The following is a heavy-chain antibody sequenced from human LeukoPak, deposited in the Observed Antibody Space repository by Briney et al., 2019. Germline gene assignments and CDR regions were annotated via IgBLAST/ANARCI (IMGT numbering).Heavy chain of an antibody. J-gene: IGHJ5*02. CDR3: ARGRCSGGSCYLQFDP. CDR2: IYTSGST. CDR1: GGSISSGSYY. V-gene: IGHV4-61*02. D-gene: IGHD2-15*01. Sequence: SQTLSLTCTVSGGSISSGSYYWSWIRQPAGKGLEWIGRIYTSGSTNYNPSLKSRVTMSVDTSKNQFSLKLSSVTAADTAVYYCARGRCSGGSCYLQFDPWGQGTLVTVSS.